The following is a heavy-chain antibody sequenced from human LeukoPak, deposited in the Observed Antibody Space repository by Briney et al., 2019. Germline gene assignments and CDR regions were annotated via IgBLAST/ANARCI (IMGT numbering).Heavy chain of an antibody. J-gene: IGHJ5*02. CDR2: FSYRGSA. CDR1: GGSISGSSYF. V-gene: IGHV4-39*01. D-gene: IGHD3-3*01. Sequence: SETLSLTCAVSGGSISGSSYFWGWIRQPSGRGLEWIGSFSYRGSAYYNPSLKSRVTISRDTSTSQFSLKLRSVTAADTAVYYCARLFFVIDTWGQGTLVTVSS. CDR3: ARLFFVIDT.